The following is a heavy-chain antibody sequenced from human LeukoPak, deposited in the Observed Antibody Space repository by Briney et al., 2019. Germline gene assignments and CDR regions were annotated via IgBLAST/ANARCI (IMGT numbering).Heavy chain of an antibody. Sequence: PGRSLRLSCAASGFTFSSYGMHWVRQAPGKGLEWVAVISYDGSNKYYADSVKGRFTISRDNSKNTLYLQMNSLGAEDTAVYYCAKAAGTYYFDYWGQGTLVTVSS. CDR2: ISYDGSNK. CDR1: GFTFSSYG. V-gene: IGHV3-30*18. D-gene: IGHD6-13*01. CDR3: AKAAGTYYFDY. J-gene: IGHJ4*02.